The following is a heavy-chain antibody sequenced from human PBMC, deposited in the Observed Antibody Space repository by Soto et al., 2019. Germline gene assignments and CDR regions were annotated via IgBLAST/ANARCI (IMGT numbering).Heavy chain of an antibody. Sequence: QVQLVQSGAEEKKPGASVKVSCKASGYTFTSYAMHWVRQAPGQRLEWMGWVNAGNGNTKYSQKFQGRVTITRDTSASTAYMELSSLRSEDTAVYYCASSIVVVTALDYWGQRTLVTVSS. CDR3: ASSIVVVTALDY. CDR1: GYTFTSYA. CDR2: VNAGNGNT. V-gene: IGHV1-3*05. D-gene: IGHD2-21*02. J-gene: IGHJ4*02.